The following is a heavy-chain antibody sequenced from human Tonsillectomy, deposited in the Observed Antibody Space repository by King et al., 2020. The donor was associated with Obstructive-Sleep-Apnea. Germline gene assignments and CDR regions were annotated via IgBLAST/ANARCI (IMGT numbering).Heavy chain of an antibody. CDR2: IYYGGRT. J-gene: IGHJ4*02. Sequence: LQLQESGPGLVKPWETLSLTCTVSGGSISTTSYYWGWIRQPPGKGLEWIGNIYYGGRTSDNPSLRSRVTISVDTSKNQFSLTLRSLTAADTAVYYCARLVATNVVFDFWGQGTLVTVSS. CDR1: GGSISTTSYY. V-gene: IGHV4-39*07. CDR3: ARLVATNVVFDF. D-gene: IGHD5-12*01.